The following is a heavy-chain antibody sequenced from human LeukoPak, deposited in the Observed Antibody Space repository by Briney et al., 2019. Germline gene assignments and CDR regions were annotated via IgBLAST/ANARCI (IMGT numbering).Heavy chain of an antibody. V-gene: IGHV1-18*04. CDR3: AREGEYSSSWYAY. CDR2: ISGDNGDT. J-gene: IGHJ4*02. D-gene: IGHD6-13*01. CDR1: GYPFSDYG. Sequence: GASVKVSCRASGYPFSDYGFSWVRQVPGQGLEWMGWISGDNGDTRFAQKFQARVTVTTDTSTGTAYMELRSLTSADTAVYFCAREGEYSSSWYAYWGQGTLVTVSS.